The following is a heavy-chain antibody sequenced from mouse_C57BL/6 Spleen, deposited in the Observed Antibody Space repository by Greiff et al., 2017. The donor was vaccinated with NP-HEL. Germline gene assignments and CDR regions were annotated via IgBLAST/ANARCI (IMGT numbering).Heavy chain of an antibody. CDR1: GYTFTSYD. V-gene: IGHV1-85*01. J-gene: IGHJ4*01. D-gene: IGHD1-1*01. CDR2: IYPRDGST. CDR3: AGGLWTTVAGGAMDY. Sequence: VQLQQSGPELVKPGASVKLSCKASGYTFTSYDINWVKQRPGQGLEWIGWIYPRDGSTKYNEKFKGKATLTVDTSSSTAYMQLHSLTSEDSAVYVCAGGLWTTVAGGAMDYWGQGTSVTVSS.